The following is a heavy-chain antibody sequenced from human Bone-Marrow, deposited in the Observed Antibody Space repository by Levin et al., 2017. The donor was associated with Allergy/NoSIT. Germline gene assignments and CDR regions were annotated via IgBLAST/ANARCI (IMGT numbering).Heavy chain of an antibody. Sequence: KISCKASGGTFSSYAISWVRQAPGQGLEWMGGIIPIFGTANYAQKFQGRVTITADESTSTAYMELSSLRSEDTAVYYCARSSKYYDILTGEDAEDDYYGMDVWGQGTTVTVSS. D-gene: IGHD3-9*01. V-gene: IGHV1-69*01. CDR1: GGTFSSYA. CDR2: IIPIFGTA. CDR3: ARSSKYYDILTGEDAEDDYYGMDV. J-gene: IGHJ6*02.